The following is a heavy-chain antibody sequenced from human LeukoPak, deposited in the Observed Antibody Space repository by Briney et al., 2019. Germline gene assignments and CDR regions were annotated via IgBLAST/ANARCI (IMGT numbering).Heavy chain of an antibody. J-gene: IGHJ4*02. V-gene: IGHV3-74*01. CDR2: INIDGSRT. D-gene: IGHD1-26*01. CDR1: GFTFSNYW. Sequence: GGSLRLSCAGSGFTFSNYWVHWVSQAPGKWLVWVSRINIDGSRTDYADSVKGRFTISRDNAKNTLYLQMNSLSAEDTAVYYCVRSMSGRNDFWGQGTLVTVSS. CDR3: VRSMSGRNDF.